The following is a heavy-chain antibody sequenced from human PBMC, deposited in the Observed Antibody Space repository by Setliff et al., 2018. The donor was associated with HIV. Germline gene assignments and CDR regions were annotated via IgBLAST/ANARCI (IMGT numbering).Heavy chain of an antibody. CDR1: GGSISSFF. Sequence: SETLSLTCTVSGGSISSFFWSWIRQPPGKGLEWIGYFYYSGRSNYNPSLKSRVTISVDTSKNQFSLKLRSVTAADTALYYCARHGAFYYYYYMDVWGKGTTVTVSS. CDR2: FYYSGRS. CDR3: ARHGAFYYYYYMDV. V-gene: IGHV4-59*08. J-gene: IGHJ6*03.